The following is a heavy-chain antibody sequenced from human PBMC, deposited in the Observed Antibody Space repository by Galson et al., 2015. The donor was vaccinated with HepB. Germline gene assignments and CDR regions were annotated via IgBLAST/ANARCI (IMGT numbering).Heavy chain of an antibody. CDR3: TTDWLDIVVVPAVAFDI. J-gene: IGHJ4*02. Sequence: SLRLSCAASGFTFSNAWMNWVRQAPGKGLEWIGRIKSKTDGGTTDYAAPVKGRFTISRDDSKNTLYLQMNSLKTEDTAVYYCTTDWLDIVVVPAVAFDIWGQGALVTVSP. CDR2: IKSKTDGGTT. V-gene: IGHV3-15*07. CDR1: GFTFSNAW. D-gene: IGHD2-2*03.